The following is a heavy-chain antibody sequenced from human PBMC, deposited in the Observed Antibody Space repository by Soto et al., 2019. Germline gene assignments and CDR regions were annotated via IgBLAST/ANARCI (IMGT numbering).Heavy chain of an antibody. J-gene: IGHJ4*02. D-gene: IGHD2-15*01. CDR1: GDTFRTSA. CDR3: ASMGNKYCSGGSCYSSLVY. CDR2: IIPIFATP. V-gene: IGHV1-69*01. Sequence: QVQLVQSGSEVKKPGSSVKVSCKASGDTFRTSAINWVRQAPGQGLEWMGGIIPIFATPYYAQKFQGRLTITADESTSTADMELSSLGFEDSSVFYCASMGNKYCSGGSCYSSLVYWGQGTLVTVSS.